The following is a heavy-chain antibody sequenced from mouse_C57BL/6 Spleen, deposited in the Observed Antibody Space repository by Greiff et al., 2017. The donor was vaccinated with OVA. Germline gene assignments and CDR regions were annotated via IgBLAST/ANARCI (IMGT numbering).Heavy chain of an antibody. CDR3: ARRGYSNYHWDFDV. CDR2: IYPGSGST. J-gene: IGHJ1*03. Sequence: QVQLQQPGAELVKPGASVKMSCKASGYTFTSYWITWVKQRPGQGLEWIGDIYPGSGSTNYNEKFKSKATLTVDTSSSTAYMQLSSLTSEDSAVYYCARRGYSNYHWDFDVWGTGTTVTVSS. V-gene: IGHV1-55*01. CDR1: GYTFTSYW. D-gene: IGHD2-5*01.